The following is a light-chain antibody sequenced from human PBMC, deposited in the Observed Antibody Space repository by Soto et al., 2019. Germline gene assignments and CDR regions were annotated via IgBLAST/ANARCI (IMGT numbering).Light chain of an antibody. CDR2: AVS. CDR1: QSITTW. Sequence: PSTVSAYVGDSLTITCRASQSITTWLAWYQQTPGKAPKLLIYAVSSLQSGVPSRFSGSGYGTEFNLTISRLQTDDFANYYCQQYYSYPLTFGQGTKVDI. J-gene: IGKJ1*01. CDR3: QQYYSYPLT. V-gene: IGKV1-5*01.